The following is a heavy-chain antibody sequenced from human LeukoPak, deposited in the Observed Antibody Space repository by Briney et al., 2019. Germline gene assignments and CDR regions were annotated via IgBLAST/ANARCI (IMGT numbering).Heavy chain of an antibody. Sequence: SETLSLTCAVSGYSISSGYYWGWIRQPPGKGLEWIGSIYHSGSTYYNPSLKSRVTISVDTSKNQFSLKLSSVTAVDTAVYYCARANQNVLRFLEWLSAFDIWGQGTMVTVSS. CDR1: GYSISSGYY. V-gene: IGHV4-38-2*01. J-gene: IGHJ3*02. CDR3: ARANQNVLRFLEWLSAFDI. D-gene: IGHD3-3*01. CDR2: IYHSGST.